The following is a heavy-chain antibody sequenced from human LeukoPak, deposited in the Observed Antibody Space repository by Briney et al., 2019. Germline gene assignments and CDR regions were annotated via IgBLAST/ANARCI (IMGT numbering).Heavy chain of an antibody. D-gene: IGHD6-19*01. CDR1: RFTFSSYS. J-gene: IGHJ4*02. CDR3: ARAVAGTYFDY. CDR2: ISSSGSYI. Sequence: GGSLRLSCAASRFTFSSYSMNWVRQAPGKGLEWVSSISSSGSYIYYADSVKGRFTISRDNAKNSLYLQMNSLRAEDTAVYYCARAVAGTYFDYWGQGIRVTVSS. V-gene: IGHV3-21*01.